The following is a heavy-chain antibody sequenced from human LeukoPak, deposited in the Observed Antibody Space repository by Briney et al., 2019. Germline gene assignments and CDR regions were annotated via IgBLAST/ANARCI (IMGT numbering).Heavy chain of an antibody. CDR1: GFTFSSYA. Sequence: GGSLRLSCAASGFTFSSYAMSWVRQAPGKGLEWVSAISGSGGSTYYADSVKGRFTISRDNSKNTLYLQMNCLRAEDTAVYYCAKLLAAAGAFDYWGQGTLVTVSS. CDR3: AKLLAAAGAFDY. CDR2: ISGSGGST. V-gene: IGHV3-23*01. D-gene: IGHD6-13*01. J-gene: IGHJ4*02.